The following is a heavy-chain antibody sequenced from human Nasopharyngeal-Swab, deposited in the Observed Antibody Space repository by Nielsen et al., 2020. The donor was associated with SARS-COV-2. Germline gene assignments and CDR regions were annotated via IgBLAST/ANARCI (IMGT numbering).Heavy chain of an antibody. V-gene: IGHV4-39*01. Sequence: WIRQPPGKGLEWIGIIYYSGSTYYNPSLKSRVTISVDTSKNKFSLKLSSVTAADTAVYYCARLGYGDSNWFDPWGQGTLVTVSS. J-gene: IGHJ5*02. CDR2: IYYSGST. CDR3: ARLGYGDSNWFDP. D-gene: IGHD4-17*01.